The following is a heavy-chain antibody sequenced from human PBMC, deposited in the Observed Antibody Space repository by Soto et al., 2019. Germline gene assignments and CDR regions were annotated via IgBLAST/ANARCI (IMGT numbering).Heavy chain of an antibody. CDR3: ARGPYCSGSNCYGASIRSNSYYSAMDV. CDR1: TFPLSNYS. CDR2: ISGGSVSL. Sequence: GESLKISCAASTFPLSNYSMNWVRQAPGKGLEWVSYISGGSVSLYYADSVKGRFTISRDNAKNSLYLQMNSLRDEDTAVYYCARGPYCSGSNCYGASIRSNSYYSAMDVWGQGTTVTVSS. V-gene: IGHV3-48*02. J-gene: IGHJ6*02. D-gene: IGHD2-15*01.